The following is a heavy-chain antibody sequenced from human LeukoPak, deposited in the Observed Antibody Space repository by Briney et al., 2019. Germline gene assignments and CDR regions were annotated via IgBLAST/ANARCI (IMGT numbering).Heavy chain of an antibody. CDR2: IQYEGSNG. D-gene: IGHD1-7*01. CDR1: GFTFSSYW. V-gene: IGHV3-30*02. Sequence: QPGGSLRLSCAASGFTFSSYWMHWVRQAPGKGLEWVAFIQYEGSNGDYADSVKGRFTISRDNSKNTLYLQMSSLRAEDTAVYYCARDGWNYRLDYWGLGTLVTVSS. CDR3: ARDGWNYRLDY. J-gene: IGHJ4*02.